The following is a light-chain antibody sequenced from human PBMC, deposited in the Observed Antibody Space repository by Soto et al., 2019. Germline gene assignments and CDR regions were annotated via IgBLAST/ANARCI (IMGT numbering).Light chain of an antibody. J-gene: IGKJ4*01. Sequence: DIVMTQSPDSLAVSLGERATINCKSSQSVLYSSNNKNYLSWYQHKPGQPPKLLIYWASSRESGVPDRFSGSGSETDFTLTISSLQAEDVAVYYCQQYFITPPTFGGGTKVEIK. CDR3: QQYFITPPT. V-gene: IGKV4-1*01. CDR1: QSVLYSSNNKNY. CDR2: WAS.